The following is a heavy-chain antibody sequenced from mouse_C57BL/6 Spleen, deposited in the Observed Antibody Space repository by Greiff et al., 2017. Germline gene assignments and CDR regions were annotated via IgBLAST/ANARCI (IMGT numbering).Heavy chain of an antibody. Sequence: EVNLVESGGGLVKPGGSLKLSCAASGFTFSSYAMSWVRQTPEKRLEWVATISDGGSYTYYPDNVKGRFTISRDNAKNNLYLQMSHLKSEDTAMYYCARDPHYGNYVGYAMDYRGQGTSVTVSS. CDR3: ARDPHYGNYVGYAMDY. V-gene: IGHV5-4*01. CDR2: ISDGGSYT. J-gene: IGHJ4*01. D-gene: IGHD2-1*01. CDR1: GFTFSSYA.